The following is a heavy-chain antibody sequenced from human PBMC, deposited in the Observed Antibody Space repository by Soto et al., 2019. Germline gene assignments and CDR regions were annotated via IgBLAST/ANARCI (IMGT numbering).Heavy chain of an antibody. J-gene: IGHJ6*02. CDR1: GDTFSTYT. V-gene: IGHV1-69*12. D-gene: IGHD3-3*02. Sequence: QVQLVQSGAEVKKPGSSVKVSCKASGDTFSTYTITWVRQAPGQGLEWMGGIIARSGTSNYAQKFQGRVTITADESTSTAYMELSSLRSEDTAVYYCAREGRVLAPSTVNSDHYYDAMDVWGQGATVTVSS. CDR2: IIARSGTS. CDR3: AREGRVLAPSTVNSDHYYDAMDV.